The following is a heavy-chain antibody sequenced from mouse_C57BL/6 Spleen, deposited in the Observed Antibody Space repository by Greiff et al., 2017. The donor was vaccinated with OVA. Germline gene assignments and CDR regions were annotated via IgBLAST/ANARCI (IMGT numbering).Heavy chain of an antibody. J-gene: IGHJ4*01. CDR1: GFSLTSYG. CDR3: ARQGIYYDYEDAMDY. V-gene: IGHV2-6-1*01. CDR2: IWSDGST. D-gene: IGHD2-4*01. Sequence: QVQLKESGPGLVAPSQSLSITCTVSGFSLTSYGVHWVRQPPGKGLEWLVVIWSDGSTTYNSALKSRLSISKDNSKSQVFLKMNSLQTDDTAMYYCARQGIYYDYEDAMDYWGQGTSVTVSS.